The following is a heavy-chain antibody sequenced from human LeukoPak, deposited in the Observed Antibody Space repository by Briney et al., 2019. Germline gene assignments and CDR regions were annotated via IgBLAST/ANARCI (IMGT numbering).Heavy chain of an antibody. Sequence: PGGSLRLSCAASGFTLNRFSISWVRQAPGKGLEWVANIKQDGSEKYYVDSVKGRFTISRDNAKHSLYLQMNSLRADDTAVYYCARDLLLGFHSPFAFWAEKPLVTVSS. V-gene: IGHV3-7*04. CDR1: GFTLNRFS. CDR3: ARDLLLGFHSPFAF. D-gene: IGHD2-21*01. CDR2: IKQDGSEK. J-gene: IGHJ4*02.